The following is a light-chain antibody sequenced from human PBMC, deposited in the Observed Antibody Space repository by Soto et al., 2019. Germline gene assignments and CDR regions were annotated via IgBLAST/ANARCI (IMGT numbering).Light chain of an antibody. J-gene: IGKJ5*01. Sequence: EMEMTQSPATLSVSPGERATLSCRASQNVYNNLAWYQQKPGQAPRLLIFDASTRATGIPARFSGSGSGTELTITLTSRQPEAVAICYCQQYKKWPLITFGQGTRLEIK. CDR1: QNVYNN. V-gene: IGKV3-15*01. CDR3: QQYKKWPLIT. CDR2: DAS.